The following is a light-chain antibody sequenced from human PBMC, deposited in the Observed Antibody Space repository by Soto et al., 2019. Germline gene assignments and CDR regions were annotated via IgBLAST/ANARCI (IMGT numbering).Light chain of an antibody. J-gene: IGKJ4*01. CDR1: QSVRSNY. CDR3: QQYGSSPRA. Sequence: EIVLTQSPGTLSLSPGERATLSCRASQSVRSNYLAWYQQKPGRAPRLLIYGASSRATGIPDRFSGSGSGTDFTLTISRLEPEDFAVYYCQQYGSSPRAFGGGTMADI. V-gene: IGKV3-20*01. CDR2: GAS.